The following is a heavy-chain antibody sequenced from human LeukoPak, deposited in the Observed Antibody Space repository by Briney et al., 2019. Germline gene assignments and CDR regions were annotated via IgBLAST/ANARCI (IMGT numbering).Heavy chain of an antibody. CDR2: IIPNSRAT. CDR3: ARPVVTVWFSR. J-gene: IGHJ5*02. Sequence: ASVRVSSKDSGYTFTNYYIHWVRQAPGQGVECMGLIIPNSRATNYAQKFHGTFPMTSHTSISTSYMALSRLSSDHTAIYYCARPVVTVWFSRWGQATLVTVSS. V-gene: IGHV1-2*02. CDR1: GYTFTNYY. D-gene: IGHD2-21*02.